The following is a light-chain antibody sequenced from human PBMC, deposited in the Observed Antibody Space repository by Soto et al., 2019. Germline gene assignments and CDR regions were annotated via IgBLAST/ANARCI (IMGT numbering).Light chain of an antibody. V-gene: IGLV4-69*01. CDR2: LNSDGSH. CDR3: QTWGTGIVV. Sequence: QSVLTQSPSASASLGASVKVTCTLSSGHSSYAIAWHQQQPEKGPRYLMKLNSDGSHSKGDGIPDRFSGSSSGAERYLTISSRQSEDEADYYCQTWGTGIVVFGGGTKVTVL. J-gene: IGLJ2*01. CDR1: SGHSSYA.